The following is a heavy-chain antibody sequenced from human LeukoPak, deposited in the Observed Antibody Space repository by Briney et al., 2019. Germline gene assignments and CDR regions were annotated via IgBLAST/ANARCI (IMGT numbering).Heavy chain of an antibody. CDR3: VLVWFGELFWFDP. D-gene: IGHD3-10*01. CDR1: GYTFTSYG. CDR2: ISAYNGNT. J-gene: IGHJ5*02. Sequence: ASVKVSCKASGYTFTSYGISWVRQAPGQGLEWMGWISAYNGNTNYAQKLQGRVTMTTDTSTSTAYMELRSLRSDDTAVYYCVLVWFGELFWFDPWGQGTLVTVSS. V-gene: IGHV1-18*01.